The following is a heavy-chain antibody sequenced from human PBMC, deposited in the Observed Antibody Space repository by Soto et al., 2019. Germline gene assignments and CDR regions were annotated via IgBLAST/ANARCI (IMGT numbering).Heavy chain of an antibody. V-gene: IGHV3-33*01. D-gene: IGHD2-2*01. CDR3: ARYCSSTSCDHYFDY. CDR1: GFTFSSYG. CDR2: IWYDGSNK. J-gene: IGHJ4*02. Sequence: PGGSLRLSCAASGFTFSSYGMHWVRQAPGKGLEWVAVIWYDGSNKYYADSVKGRFTISRDNSKNTLYLQMNSLRADDTAVYYCARYCSSTSCDHYFDYWGQGTLVTVSS.